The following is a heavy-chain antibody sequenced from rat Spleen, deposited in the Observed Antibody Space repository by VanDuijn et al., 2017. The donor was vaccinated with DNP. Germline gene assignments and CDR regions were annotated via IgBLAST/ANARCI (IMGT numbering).Heavy chain of an antibody. CDR3: ARWPGYNPPYAMDA. J-gene: IGHJ3*01. D-gene: IGHD1-4*01. CDR1: GYSITSNF. CDR2: INYSGIT. V-gene: IGHV3-1*01. Sequence: EVQLQESGPGLVKPSQSLSLTCSVTGYSITSNFWGWIRKFPGSKMEWSGHINYSGITTYNPSLKSRIPITRDTSKNQLFLQVNSVTTEDTATYYCARWPGYNPPYAMDAWGQGTLVTVSS.